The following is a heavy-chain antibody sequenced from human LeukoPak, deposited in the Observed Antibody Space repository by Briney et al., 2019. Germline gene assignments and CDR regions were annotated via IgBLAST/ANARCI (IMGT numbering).Heavy chain of an antibody. Sequence: GASVKVSCKPSGGTFNSYAISWVRQAPGQGLEWMGGIIPIFGTANYAQKFQGRVTITTDESTSTAYMELSSLRSEDTAVYYCARSRGGQITGDFDYWGQGTLVTVSS. CDR1: GGTFNSYA. J-gene: IGHJ4*02. CDR2: IIPIFGTA. V-gene: IGHV1-69*05. D-gene: IGHD1-14*01. CDR3: ARSRGGQITGDFDY.